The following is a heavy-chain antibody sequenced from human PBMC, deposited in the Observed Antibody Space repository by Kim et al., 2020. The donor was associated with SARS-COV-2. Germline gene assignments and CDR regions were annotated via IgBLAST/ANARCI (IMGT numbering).Heavy chain of an antibody. V-gene: IGHV3-30*18. D-gene: IGHD3-9*01. CDR3: AKGLVKLHYYYYGMDV. CDR1: GFTFSSYG. J-gene: IGHJ6*02. CDR2: ISYDGSNK. Sequence: GGSLRLSCAASGFTFSSYGMHWVRQAPGKGLEWVAVISYDGSNKYYADSVKGRFTISRDNSKNTLYLQMNSLRAEDTAVYYCAKGLVKLHYYYYGMDVWGQGTTVTVSS.